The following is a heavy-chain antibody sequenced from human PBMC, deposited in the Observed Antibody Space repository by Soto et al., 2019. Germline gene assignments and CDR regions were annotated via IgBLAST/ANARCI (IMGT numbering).Heavy chain of an antibody. CDR3: AADGGSGSYYFDY. J-gene: IGHJ4*02. D-gene: IGHD1-26*01. Sequence: ASVKVSCKASGYTFTSHYIHWVRQAPGQGLEWMGIINPSGGSTSYAQKFQGRVTMTRDTSTSTVYMELSSLKSEDTAVYYCAADGGSGSYYFDYWGQGTLVTVSS. V-gene: IGHV1-46*01. CDR1: GYTFTSHY. CDR2: INPSGGST.